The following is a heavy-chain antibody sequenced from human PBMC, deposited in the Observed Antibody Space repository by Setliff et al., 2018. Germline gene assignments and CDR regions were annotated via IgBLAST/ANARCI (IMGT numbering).Heavy chain of an antibody. CDR2: IYQNGIT. V-gene: IGHV4-39*07. D-gene: IGHD3-10*01. J-gene: IGHJ5*02. Sequence: NPSETLSLTCSVSGASISTTYYYWDWIRQSPEKGLEWIGTIYQNGITYYNPSVKSRVTISVDKSKNQFSLSLGSVTAADTAVYYCATDGPVLNGDYISWGQGTLVTVSS. CDR3: ATDGPVLNGDYIS. CDR1: GASISTTYYY.